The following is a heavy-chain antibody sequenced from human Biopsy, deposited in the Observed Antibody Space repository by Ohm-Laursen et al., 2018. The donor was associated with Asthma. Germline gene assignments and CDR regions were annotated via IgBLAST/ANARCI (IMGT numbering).Heavy chain of an antibody. V-gene: IGHV4-34*01. Sequence: GTLSLTCAVYGGSFSSNYWSWIRQTPGKGLEWLGETHHRGYTNYNPSLRRRLTLSVDTSKNQFSLRLTSVTAADTAVYYCARGSSSRLSQWELLVSGGKRAHSYYGMDVWGQGTTVTVSS. D-gene: IGHD1-26*01. CDR1: GGSFSSNY. CDR3: ARGSSSRLSQWELLVSGGKRAHSYYGMDV. J-gene: IGHJ6*02. CDR2: THHRGYT.